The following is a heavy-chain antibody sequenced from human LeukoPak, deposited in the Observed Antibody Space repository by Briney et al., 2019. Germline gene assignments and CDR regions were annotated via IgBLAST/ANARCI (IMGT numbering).Heavy chain of an antibody. CDR1: GFTFSSYW. J-gene: IGHJ4*02. D-gene: IGHD6-19*01. V-gene: IGHV3-7*03. CDR2: IKQDGSEK. CDR3: ARADLEIAVAGTPDY. Sequence: GGSLRLSCAASGFTFSSYWMSWVRQAPGKGLEWVADIKQDGSEKYYVDSVKGRFTISRDNAKNSLYLQMNSLRAEDTAVYYCARADLEIAVAGTPDYWGQGTLVTVSS.